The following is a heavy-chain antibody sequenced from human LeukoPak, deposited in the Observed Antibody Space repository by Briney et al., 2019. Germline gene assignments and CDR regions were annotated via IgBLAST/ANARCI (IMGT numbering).Heavy chain of an antibody. V-gene: IGHV5-51*01. CDR1: GYSFANYW. CDR3: ARGPYAYTSSATLGSYNWFDP. J-gene: IGHJ5*02. CDR2: IYPGDSHT. Sequence: GESLKISCKGSGYSFANYWIGWVRQMPGKGLEWMGIIYPGDSHTRYSPTFQDQVTISVDKSISTSYLQWTSLKASDTAMYYCARGPYAYTSSATLGSYNWFDPWGQGSLVPVSS. D-gene: IGHD2-2*02.